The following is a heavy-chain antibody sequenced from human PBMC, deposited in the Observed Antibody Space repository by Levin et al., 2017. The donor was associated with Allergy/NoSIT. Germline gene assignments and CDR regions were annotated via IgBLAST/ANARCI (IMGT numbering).Heavy chain of an antibody. J-gene: IGHJ3*01. CDR3: ARFPSCNYATGFLET. CDR2: INTNTGNP. CDR1: GHTFTRFT. D-gene: IGHD3-9*01. Sequence: ASVKVSCKTSGHTFTRFTLNWVRQAPGQGLEWMGWINTNTGNPTYAQGFAGRFVFSLDTSVKTAYLQINSLQAEDTAVYYCARFPSCNYATGFLETWGQGTKVAVSS. V-gene: IGHV7-4-1*02.